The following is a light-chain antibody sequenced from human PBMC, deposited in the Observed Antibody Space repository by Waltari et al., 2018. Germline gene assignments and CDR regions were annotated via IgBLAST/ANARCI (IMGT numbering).Light chain of an antibody. V-gene: IGKV1-5*03. CDR1: QSISSW. CDR3: QHYSDYPCG. Sequence: DIQMTQSPSTLSASVGDRVTITCRASQSISSWLAWYQQKPGRAPKLLIYQASILESGVPTTFSGSGSGTEFTLTISSLQPDDFATYYCQHYSDYPCGFGQGTKLEIK. J-gene: IGKJ2*03. CDR2: QAS.